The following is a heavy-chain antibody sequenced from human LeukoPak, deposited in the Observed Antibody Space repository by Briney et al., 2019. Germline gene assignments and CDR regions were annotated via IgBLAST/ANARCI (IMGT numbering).Heavy chain of an antibody. V-gene: IGHV4-39*07. CDR1: GGSISSSSYY. Sequence: PSETLSLTCTVSGGSISSSSYYWGWIRQPPGKGLEWIGSIYYSGSTYYNPSLKSRVTILVDTSKNQFSLKLSSVTAADTAVYYCARLLHPQSTSWFIDYWGQGALVTVSS. J-gene: IGHJ4*02. CDR3: ARLLHPQSTSWFIDY. D-gene: IGHD6-13*01. CDR2: IYYSGST.